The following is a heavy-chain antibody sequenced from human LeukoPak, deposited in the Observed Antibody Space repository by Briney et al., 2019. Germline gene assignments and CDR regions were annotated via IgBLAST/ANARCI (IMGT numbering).Heavy chain of an antibody. CDR3: ARGFRFPDV. CDR1: GFTFSDYY. V-gene: IGHV3-11*04. D-gene: IGHD2-21*01. J-gene: IGHJ6*04. Sequence: PGGSLRLSCAASGFTFSDYYMSWIRQAPGKGLEWVSVKGRFTISRDNAKNSLYLQMNSLRAEDTAVYYCARGFRFPDVWSKGTTVTVSS.